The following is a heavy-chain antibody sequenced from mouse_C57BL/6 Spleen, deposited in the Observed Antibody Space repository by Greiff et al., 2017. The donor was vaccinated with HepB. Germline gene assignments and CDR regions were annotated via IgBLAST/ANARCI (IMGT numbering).Heavy chain of an antibody. CDR2: IDPENGDT. CDR1: GFNIKDDY. D-gene: IGHD2-5*01. J-gene: IGHJ4*01. V-gene: IGHV14-4*01. Sequence: EVQLQQSGAELVRPGASVKLSCTASGFNIKDDYMHWVKQRPEQGLEWIGWIDPENGDTEYASKFQGKATITAVTSSNTAYLQLSSLTSEDTAVYYCTTGGYSNAMDYWGQGTSVTVSS. CDR3: TTGGYSNAMDY.